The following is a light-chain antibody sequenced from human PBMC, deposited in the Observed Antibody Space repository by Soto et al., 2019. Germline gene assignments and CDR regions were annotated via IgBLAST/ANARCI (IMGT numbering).Light chain of an antibody. Sequence: QSVLTQSAPVSGSPGQSITISCTGTSRDVGFYNYVSWYQQHPGKAPKLIIYEVTKRPSGVSNRFSGSKSGNTASLTISGLQAEDEADYYCCSFAGMNILVFGGGTKLTVL. J-gene: IGLJ2*01. CDR1: SRDVGFYNY. V-gene: IGLV2-23*02. CDR3: CSFAGMNILV. CDR2: EVT.